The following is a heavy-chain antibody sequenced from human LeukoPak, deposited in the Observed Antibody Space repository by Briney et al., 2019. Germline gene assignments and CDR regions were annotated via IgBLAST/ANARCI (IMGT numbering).Heavy chain of an antibody. D-gene: IGHD3-10*01. CDR3: ARAPYGSGSHFDY. CDR1: GFTFSNYG. Sequence: PGGSLRLSCAASGFTFSNYGMHWVRQAPGKGLEWVAFIRYDGSKKYYADSVKGRFTISRDNPKNTVYLQMNSLRAEDTALYHCARAPYGSGSHFDYWGQGTLVTVSS. J-gene: IGHJ4*02. CDR2: IRYDGSKK. V-gene: IGHV3-30*02.